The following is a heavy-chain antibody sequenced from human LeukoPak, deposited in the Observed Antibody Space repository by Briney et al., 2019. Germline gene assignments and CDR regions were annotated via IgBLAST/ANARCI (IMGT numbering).Heavy chain of an antibody. D-gene: IGHD2-21*01. CDR3: ARDAYCGGDCYPFDY. Sequence: SETLSLTCVVSGYSISSGYHWGWIRQPPGKGLEWIGYIYYSGSTYYNPSLKSRVTISVDTSKNQFSLKLSSVTAADTAVYYCARDAYCGGDCYPFDYWGQGTLVTVSS. CDR1: GYSISSGYH. CDR2: IYYSGST. V-gene: IGHV4-30-4*08. J-gene: IGHJ4*02.